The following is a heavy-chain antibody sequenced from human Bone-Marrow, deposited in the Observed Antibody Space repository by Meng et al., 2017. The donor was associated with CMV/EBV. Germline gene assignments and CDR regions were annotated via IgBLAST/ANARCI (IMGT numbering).Heavy chain of an antibody. D-gene: IGHD3-22*01. CDR2: ISWDGGST. CDR3: AKGKSSQYYYDSSGYYWD. Sequence: GESLKISCAASGFTFDDYTMHWVRQAPGKGLEWVSLISWDGGSTYYADSVKGRFTISRDNSKNSLYLQMNSLRTEDTALYYCAKGKSSQYYYDSSGYYWDWGQGTLATVSS. J-gene: IGHJ4*02. CDR1: GFTFDDYT. V-gene: IGHV3-43*01.